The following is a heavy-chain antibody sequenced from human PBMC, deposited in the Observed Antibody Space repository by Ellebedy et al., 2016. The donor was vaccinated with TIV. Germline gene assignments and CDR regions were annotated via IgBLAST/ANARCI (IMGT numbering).Heavy chain of an antibody. CDR3: ARERDTSGITTGFSGSFAFDI. Sequence: GESLKISCAASGFTFSSYAMHWVRQAPGKGLEYVSAISSNGGSTYYANSVKGRFTISRDNSKNTLYLQMGSLRAEDMAVYYCARERDTSGITTGFSGSFAFDIWGQGTMVTVSS. V-gene: IGHV3-64*01. J-gene: IGHJ3*02. D-gene: IGHD1-26*01. CDR1: GFTFSSYA. CDR2: ISSNGGST.